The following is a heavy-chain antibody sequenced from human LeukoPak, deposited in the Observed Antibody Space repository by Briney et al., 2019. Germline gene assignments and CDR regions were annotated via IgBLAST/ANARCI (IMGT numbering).Heavy chain of an antibody. Sequence: GGSLRLSCAASGFTVSSNYMSWVRQAPGKGLEWVSVIYSGGSTYYADSVKGRFTISRDNSKNTLYLQMNSLRAEDTAVYYCAREGRAAAGAFDIWGQGTMVTVSS. CDR2: IYSGGST. V-gene: IGHV3-66*01. CDR1: GFTVSSNY. D-gene: IGHD6-13*01. CDR3: AREGRAAAGAFDI. J-gene: IGHJ3*02.